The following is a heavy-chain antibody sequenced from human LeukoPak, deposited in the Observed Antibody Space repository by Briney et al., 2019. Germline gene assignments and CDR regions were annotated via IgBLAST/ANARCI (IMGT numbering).Heavy chain of an antibody. J-gene: IGHJ5*02. Sequence: SETLSLTCTVSGGSISSYYWSWIRQPPGKGLEWIGYIYYSGSTNYTPSLKSRVTISVDTSKNQLSLKLSSVTAADTAVYYCAREVVAANWYNWFDPWGQGTLVTVSS. D-gene: IGHD2-15*01. CDR3: AREVVAANWYNWFDP. CDR1: GGSISSYY. V-gene: IGHV4-59*01. CDR2: IYYSGST.